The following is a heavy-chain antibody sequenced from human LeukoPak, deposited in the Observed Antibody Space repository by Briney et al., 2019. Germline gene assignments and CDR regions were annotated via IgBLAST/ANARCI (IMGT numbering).Heavy chain of an antibody. CDR1: GGTFISYA. Sequence: SVKVSCKASGGTFISYAISWVRQAPGQGLEWMGRIIPIFGIANYAQKFQGRVTITADKSTSTAYMELSSLRSEDTAVYCCARGGSSVLREGMDVWGQGTTVTVSS. J-gene: IGHJ6*02. CDR2: IIPIFGIA. V-gene: IGHV1-69*04. D-gene: IGHD3-10*01. CDR3: ARGGSSVLREGMDV.